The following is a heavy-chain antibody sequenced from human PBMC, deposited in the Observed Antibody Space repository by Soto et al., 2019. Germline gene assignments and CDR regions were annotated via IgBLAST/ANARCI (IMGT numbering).Heavy chain of an antibody. V-gene: IGHV5-51*01. D-gene: IGHD3-16*01. CDR1: GYTFIIYW. Sequence: GESLKISCKGSGYTFIIYWIGWVRQKPGKGLEWMGMIYPGDSDTRYSPSFQGQVTISADKSINTAYLQWSSLEASDTAVYYCAMIIAASGTGFDYWGQGTLVTVSS. J-gene: IGHJ4*02. CDR2: IYPGDSDT. CDR3: AMIIAASGTGFDY.